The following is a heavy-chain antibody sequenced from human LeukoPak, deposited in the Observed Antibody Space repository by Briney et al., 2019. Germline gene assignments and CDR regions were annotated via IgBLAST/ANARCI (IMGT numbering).Heavy chain of an antibody. J-gene: IGHJ4*02. CDR1: GFTFSSYG. Sequence: GGSLRLSCAASGFTFSSYGMHWVRQAPGKGLEWVAFIRYDGSNKYYADSVKGRFTISRDNSKNTLYLQMNSLRAEDTAVYYCAKDHYDSSGYYYFNYWSQGTLVTVSS. CDR2: IRYDGSNK. V-gene: IGHV3-30*02. CDR3: AKDHYDSSGYYYFNY. D-gene: IGHD3-22*01.